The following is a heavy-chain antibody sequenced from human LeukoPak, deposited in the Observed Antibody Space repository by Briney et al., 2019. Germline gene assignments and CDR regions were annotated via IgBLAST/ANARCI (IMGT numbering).Heavy chain of an antibody. CDR2: INPNSGGT. CDR1: GYTLTELS. CDR3: ARMVRGDY. V-gene: IGHV1-2*02. Sequence: ASVKVSCKVSGYTLTELSMHWVRQAPGQGLEWMGWINPNSGGTNYAQKFQGRVTMTRDTSISTAYMELSRLRSDDTAVYYCARMVRGDYWGQGTLVTVSS. J-gene: IGHJ4*02. D-gene: IGHD3-10*01.